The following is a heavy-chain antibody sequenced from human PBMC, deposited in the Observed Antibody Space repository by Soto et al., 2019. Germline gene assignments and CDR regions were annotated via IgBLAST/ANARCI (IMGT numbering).Heavy chain of an antibody. D-gene: IGHD4-17*01. CDR2: IYYSGST. CDR3: ARLDYGDYFDY. J-gene: IGHJ4*02. V-gene: IGHV4-39*01. CDR1: GGSISSYY. Sequence: SETLSLTCTVSGGSISSYYWGWIRQPPGKGLEWIGTIYYSGSTYYNPSLKSRVTISIDTSKNQFSLKLSSVTAADTAVYYCARLDYGDYFDYWGQGTLVTVSS.